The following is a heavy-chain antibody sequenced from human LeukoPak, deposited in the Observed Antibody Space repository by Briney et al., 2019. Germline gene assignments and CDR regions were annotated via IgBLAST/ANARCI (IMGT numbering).Heavy chain of an antibody. CDR2: ICYSGST. Sequence: SETLSLTCTVSGGSISSSSYYWGWIRQPPGKGLEWIGSICYSGSTYYNPSLKSRVTISVDTSKNQFSLKLSSVTAADTAVYYCARRTYGDYWRYYFDYWGQGTLVTVSS. CDR3: ARRTYGDYWRYYFDY. D-gene: IGHD4-17*01. V-gene: IGHV4-39*07. J-gene: IGHJ4*02. CDR1: GGSISSSSYY.